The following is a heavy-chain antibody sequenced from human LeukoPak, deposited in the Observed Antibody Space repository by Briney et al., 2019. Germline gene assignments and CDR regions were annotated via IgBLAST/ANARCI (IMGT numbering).Heavy chain of an antibody. J-gene: IGHJ4*02. Sequence: QVQLQESGPGLVKPSETLSLTCTMSGGSTSSYYWRWIRQPPGKGLEWIGYIYYSGSTNYNPSLKSRVTISLDTSKNQFSLKLRSVTAADTAVYYCAGGSGSSDYWGQGTLVTVSS. CDR1: GGSTSSYY. V-gene: IGHV4-59*01. D-gene: IGHD1-26*01. CDR2: IYYSGST. CDR3: AGGSGSSDY.